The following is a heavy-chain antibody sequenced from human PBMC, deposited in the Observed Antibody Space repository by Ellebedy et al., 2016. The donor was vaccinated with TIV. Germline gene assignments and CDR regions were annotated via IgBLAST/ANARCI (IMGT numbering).Heavy chain of an antibody. J-gene: IGHJ6*03. D-gene: IGHD4-11*01. CDR2: IYYSGST. CDR1: GGSISSSSYY. CDR3: ARGQSNYYYYYYMDV. Sequence: SETLSLXXTVSGGSISSSSYYWGWIRQPPGKGLEWIGSIYYSGSTYYNPSLKSRVTISVDTSKNQFSLKLSSVTAADTAVYYCARGQSNYYYYYYMDVWGKGTTVTVSS. V-gene: IGHV4-39*07.